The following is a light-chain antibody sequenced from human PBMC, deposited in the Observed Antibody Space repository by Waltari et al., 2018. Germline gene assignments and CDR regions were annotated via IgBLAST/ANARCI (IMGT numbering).Light chain of an antibody. CDR3: QQRSHWPPLT. CDR1: RSVDNY. J-gene: IGKJ4*01. Sequence: ELVLTQSPATLSLFPGERATLSCRASRSVDNYLAWYQQKPGQAPRLLIYDASNRATGIPARFSGSGSGTDFTLTISSLEPEDFAVYYCQQRSHWPPLTFGGGTKVEIK. CDR2: DAS. V-gene: IGKV3-11*01.